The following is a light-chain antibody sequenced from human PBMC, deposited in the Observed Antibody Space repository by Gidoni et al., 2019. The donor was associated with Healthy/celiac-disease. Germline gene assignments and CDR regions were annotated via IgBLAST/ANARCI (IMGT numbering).Light chain of an antibody. CDR2: STS. CDR3: LLYYGGAQSWV. J-gene: IGLJ3*02. Sequence: QTVVTQEPSLTVSPGGTVTLTCASSTGAVTSGYYPNWFQQKPGQAPRALIYSTSNQHSWTPARFSGSLLGGKAALTLSGVQPEDEAEYYCLLYYGGAQSWVFCGGTKLTVL. CDR1: TGAVTSGYY. V-gene: IGLV7-43*01.